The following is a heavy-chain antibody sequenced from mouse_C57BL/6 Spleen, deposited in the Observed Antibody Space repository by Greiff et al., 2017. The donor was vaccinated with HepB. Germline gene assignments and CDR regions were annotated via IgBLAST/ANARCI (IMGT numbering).Heavy chain of an antibody. CDR1: GYTFTSYG. Sequence: QVQLKESGAELARPGASVKLSCKASGYTFTSYGISWVKQRTGQGLEWIGEIYPRSGNTYYNEKFKGKATLTADKSSSTAYMELRSLTSEDSAVYFCARQGVTTVVAPSMDYWGQGTSVTVSS. J-gene: IGHJ4*01. CDR2: IYPRSGNT. CDR3: ARQGVTTVVAPSMDY. V-gene: IGHV1-81*01. D-gene: IGHD1-1*01.